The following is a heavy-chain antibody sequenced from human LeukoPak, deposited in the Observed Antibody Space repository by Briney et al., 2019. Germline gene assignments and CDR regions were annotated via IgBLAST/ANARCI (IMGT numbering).Heavy chain of an antibody. Sequence: SETLSLTCAVYGGSFSGYYWSWIRQPPGKGLEWIGEINHSGSTNYNPSLKSRVTISVDTSKNQFSLKLSSVTAADTAVYYCARGDSGWYFDYWGQGTLVPVSS. CDR2: INHSGST. CDR3: ARGDSGWYFDY. J-gene: IGHJ4*02. D-gene: IGHD6-19*01. CDR1: GGSFSGYY. V-gene: IGHV4-34*01.